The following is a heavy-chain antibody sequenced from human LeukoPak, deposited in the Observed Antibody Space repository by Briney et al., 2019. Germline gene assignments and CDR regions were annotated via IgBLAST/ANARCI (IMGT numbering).Heavy chain of an antibody. CDR1: GFAFCNFS. CDR3: AKSGLNRFDY. Sequence: GGSLRLSCAASGFAFCNFSLNLVRPAPGKGLEWVSTISGGDISTYYADSVKGRFTISRDNSKNTLYLQMNSLRAEDTAIYYCAKSGLNRFDYWGQGTLVTVSS. D-gene: IGHD2-15*01. V-gene: IGHV3-23*01. CDR2: ISGGDIST. J-gene: IGHJ4*02.